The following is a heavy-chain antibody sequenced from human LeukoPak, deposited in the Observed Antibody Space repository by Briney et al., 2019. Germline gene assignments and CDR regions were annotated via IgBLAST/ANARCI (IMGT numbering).Heavy chain of an antibody. CDR1: GFTFSSYA. Sequence: GGSLRLSCAASGFTFSSYAMSWVRQAPGKGLEWVSAISGSGGSTYYADSVKGRFTISRDNSKNTLYLQMNSLRAEDTAVYYCAKTRSSGWDTYYYYYGMDVWGQGTTVTHSS. CDR2: ISGSGGST. V-gene: IGHV3-23*01. J-gene: IGHJ6*02. CDR3: AKTRSSGWDTYYYYYGMDV. D-gene: IGHD6-19*01.